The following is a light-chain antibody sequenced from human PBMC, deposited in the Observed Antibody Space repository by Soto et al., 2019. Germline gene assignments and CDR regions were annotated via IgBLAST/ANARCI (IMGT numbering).Light chain of an antibody. CDR2: DAS. V-gene: IGKV3-11*01. CDR3: QQSANWPPYT. CDR1: QSVGAS. Sequence: VLTQSPATLSLSPGERATLSCRASQSVGASLAWYQQRPGQAPRLLIYDASNRATGIPARFSGSGSGTDFTLTISSLEPEDFAVYYCQQSANWPPYTFGQGTKLEI. J-gene: IGKJ2*01.